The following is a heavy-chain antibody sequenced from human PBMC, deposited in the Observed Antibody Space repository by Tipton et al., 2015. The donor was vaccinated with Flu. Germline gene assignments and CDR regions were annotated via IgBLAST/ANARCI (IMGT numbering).Heavy chain of an antibody. V-gene: IGHV3-9*01. D-gene: IGHD3-3*01. Sequence: AASGFTFDDYAMHWVRQAPGKGLEWVSGISWNSGSIGYADSVKGRFTISRDNAKNSLYLQMNSLRAEDTALYYCAKELQPKDFWSGYYYYYYGMDVWGQGTTVTVSS. J-gene: IGHJ6*02. CDR1: GFTFDDYA. CDR2: ISWNSGSI. CDR3: AKELQPKDFWSGYYYYYYGMDV.